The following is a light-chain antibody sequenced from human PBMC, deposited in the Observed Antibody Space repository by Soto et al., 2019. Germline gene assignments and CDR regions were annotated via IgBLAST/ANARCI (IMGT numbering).Light chain of an antibody. V-gene: IGLV1-40*01. CDR3: QSYDSSLSGYV. J-gene: IGLJ1*01. Sequence: QSVLTQPPSVSGAPGKGVTFSGTGAAPNIGAGYDVHWYQQLPGTAPKLLFNGNSNRPSGVPDRFSGSKSGTSASLAITGLPAEDEADYYCQSYDSSLSGYVFGTGTKLTVL. CDR2: GNS. CDR1: APNIGAGYD.